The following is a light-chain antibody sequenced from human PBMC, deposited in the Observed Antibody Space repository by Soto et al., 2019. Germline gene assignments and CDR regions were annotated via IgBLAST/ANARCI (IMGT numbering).Light chain of an antibody. V-gene: IGLV2-14*01. J-gene: IGLJ1*01. CDR1: SSDVGAYNY. CDR2: EVS. Sequence: SALTQPASVSGSPGQSITISCTGTSSDVGAYNYVSWYQQHPGRAPKLMIYEVSYRPSGVSNRFSGSKSANTASLTISGLQSEDESDYYCSSYTSSRTLVFGTGTKVTVL. CDR3: SSYTSSRTLV.